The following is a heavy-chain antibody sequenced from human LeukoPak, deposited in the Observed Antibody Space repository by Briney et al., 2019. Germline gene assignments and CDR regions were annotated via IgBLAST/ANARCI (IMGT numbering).Heavy chain of an antibody. CDR2: ISHDGSNK. D-gene: IGHD6-13*01. CDR3: ARGPHSLDIAAAGRGYYYYYMDV. V-gene: IGHV3-30*03. Sequence: HPGGSLRLSCAASGFTFSSYSVSWVRQAPGKGLEWVAVISHDGSNKYYADSVKGRFTISRDNSKNTLYLQMNSLRAEDTAVYYCARGPHSLDIAAAGRGYYYYYMDVWGKGTTVTVSS. CDR1: GFTFSSYS. J-gene: IGHJ6*03.